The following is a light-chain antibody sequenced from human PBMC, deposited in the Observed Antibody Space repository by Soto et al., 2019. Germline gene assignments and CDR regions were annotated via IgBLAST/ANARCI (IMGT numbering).Light chain of an antibody. Sequence: DIQMTQSPSTLSASVEDSVTITCRASQSISSWLAWYQQKPGTAPKLLICKASTLQSGVPSMFSGSGSGTEFTLTISSLQHDDSATYYCQQYNDNWTFGQGTKVEIK. J-gene: IGKJ1*01. V-gene: IGKV1-5*03. CDR1: QSISSW. CDR2: KAS. CDR3: QQYNDNWT.